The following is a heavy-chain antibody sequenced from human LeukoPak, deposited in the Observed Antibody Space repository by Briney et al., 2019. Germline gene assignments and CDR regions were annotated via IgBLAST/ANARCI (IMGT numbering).Heavy chain of an antibody. J-gene: IGHJ6*03. Sequence: GGSLRLSCTASGFTFDDYGMSWVRQAPGKGLEWVSGINWNGSGAGYADSVKGRFTISRDNAKISLYLQINSLKAEDTALFYCARYLRKLYGRGGDYYFYMDVWGKGTTVTVSS. CDR2: INWNGSGA. D-gene: IGHD4-17*01. V-gene: IGHV3-20*04. CDR1: GFTFDDYG. CDR3: ARYLRKLYGRGGDYYFYMDV.